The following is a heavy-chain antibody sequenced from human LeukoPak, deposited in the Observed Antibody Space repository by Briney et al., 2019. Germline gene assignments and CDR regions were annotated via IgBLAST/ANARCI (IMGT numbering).Heavy chain of an antibody. CDR1: GFTFSSYW. Sequence: GGSLRLSCAASGFTFSSYWMSWVRQAPGKGLEWVANIKQDGSEKYYVDSVKGRFTISRDNVKNSLYLQMNSLRAEDTAVYYCASGITIFGVVSHFDYWGQGALVTVSS. D-gene: IGHD3-3*01. CDR3: ASGITIFGVVSHFDY. CDR2: IKQDGSEK. J-gene: IGHJ4*02. V-gene: IGHV3-7*01.